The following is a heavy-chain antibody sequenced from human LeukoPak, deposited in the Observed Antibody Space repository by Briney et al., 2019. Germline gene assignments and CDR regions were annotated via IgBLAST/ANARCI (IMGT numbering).Heavy chain of an antibody. CDR2: IDVGSYT. J-gene: IGHJ4*02. Sequence: AGGSLRLSCAASGFTFSSYAMHWIRQAPGKGLEWVSSIDVGSYTYYAGSVKGRFTISRDNAKNLLYLQMNSLRVEDTAVYYCASEGVVGPVAHFDYWGQGALVTVSS. D-gene: IGHD1-26*01. CDR3: ASEGVVGPVAHFDY. V-gene: IGHV3-21*01. CDR1: GFTFSSYA.